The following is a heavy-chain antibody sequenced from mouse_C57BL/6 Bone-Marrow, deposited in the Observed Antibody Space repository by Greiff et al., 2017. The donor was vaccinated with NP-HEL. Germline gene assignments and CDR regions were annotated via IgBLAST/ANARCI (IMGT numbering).Heavy chain of an antibody. D-gene: IGHD2-4*01. V-gene: IGHV1-4*01. Sequence: VQLQQSGAELARPGASVKMSCKASGYTFTSYTMHWVKQRPGQGLEWIGYINPSSGYTKYNQKFKDKATLTADKSSSTAYMQLSSLTSEDSAVYYCAYDYDPAWFAYWGQGTLVTVSA. CDR3: AYDYDPAWFAY. J-gene: IGHJ3*01. CDR1: GYTFTSYT. CDR2: INPSSGYT.